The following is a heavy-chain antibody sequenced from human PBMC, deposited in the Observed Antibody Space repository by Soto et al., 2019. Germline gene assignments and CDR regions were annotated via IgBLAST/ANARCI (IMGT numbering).Heavy chain of an antibody. J-gene: IGHJ4*02. D-gene: IGHD3-10*01. CDR1: GGTFSSYA. CDR2: IIPIFGTA. V-gene: IGHV1-69*01. Sequence: QVQLVQSGAEVKKPGSSVKVSCKASGGTFSSYAISWVRQAPGQGLEWMGGIIPIFGTANYAQKFQGRVTITADESTSTAYMELSSLRSEDTAVYYCARATMVRGVNDGVDFDYWGPGTLVTVSS. CDR3: ARATMVRGVNDGVDFDY.